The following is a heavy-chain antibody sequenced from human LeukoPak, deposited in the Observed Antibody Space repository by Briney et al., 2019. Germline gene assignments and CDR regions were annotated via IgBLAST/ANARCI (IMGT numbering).Heavy chain of an antibody. Sequence: GGSLRLSCSASGFTFQNAWMSGFRQAPGKGVQWVVRAKSKTDGGTTDYAPPEKGRFTSRRDHSKNTLYVEINSLKTEDTAMSYCTTDLRGLLWFGALYTGGQGTLVTVHS. J-gene: IGHJ4*02. D-gene: IGHD3-10*01. V-gene: IGHV3-15*01. CDR1: GFTFQNAW. CDR3: TTDLRGLLWFGALYT. CDR2: AKSKTDGGTT.